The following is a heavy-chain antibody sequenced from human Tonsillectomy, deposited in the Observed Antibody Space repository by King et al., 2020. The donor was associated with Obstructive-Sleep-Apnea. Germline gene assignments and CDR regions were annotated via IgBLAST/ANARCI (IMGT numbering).Heavy chain of an antibody. CDR1: GYRFTSYW. CDR3: AGVSNTMVRGVSYGMDV. V-gene: IGHV5-10-1*03. D-gene: IGHD3-10*01. Sequence: EVQLVESGAEVKEPGESLRMSCKVSGYRFTSYWLSWGRQMPGKGLEWMGRIDLSDADTNYSTSFQGHVTIAADKSLTTAYLQWRSLKSSDTAMYYCAGVSNTMVRGVSYGMDVWGQGTTVTVSS. CDR2: IDLSDADT. J-gene: IGHJ6*02.